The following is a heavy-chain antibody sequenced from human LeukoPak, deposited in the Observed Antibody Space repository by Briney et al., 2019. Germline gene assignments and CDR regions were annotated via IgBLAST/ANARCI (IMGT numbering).Heavy chain of an antibody. CDR3: ARVGNYGPFDY. CDR1: GGTFSSYA. CDR2: IIPIFGTA. V-gene: IGHV1-69*05. Sequence: GSSVKVSCKASGGTFSSYAISWVRQAPGQGLEWMGRIIPIFGTANYAQKFQGRVTITTDESTSTAYMELSSLRSEVTAVYYCARVGNYGPFDYWGQGTLVTVSS. D-gene: IGHD1-7*01. J-gene: IGHJ4*02.